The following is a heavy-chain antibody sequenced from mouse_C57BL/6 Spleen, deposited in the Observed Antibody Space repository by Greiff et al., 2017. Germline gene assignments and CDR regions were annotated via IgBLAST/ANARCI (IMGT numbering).Heavy chain of an antibody. J-gene: IGHJ2*01. V-gene: IGHV5-9*01. D-gene: IGHD1-1*01. CDR2: ISGGGGNT. CDR1: GFTFSSYT. CDR3: ARPSSYYGSSFDY. Sequence: EVQLVESGGGLVKPGGSLKLSCAASGFTFSSYTMSWVRQTPEKRLEWVATISGGGGNTYYPDSVKGRFTISRDNAKNTLYLQMSSLRSEDTALYYCARPSSYYGSSFDYWGQGTTLTVSS.